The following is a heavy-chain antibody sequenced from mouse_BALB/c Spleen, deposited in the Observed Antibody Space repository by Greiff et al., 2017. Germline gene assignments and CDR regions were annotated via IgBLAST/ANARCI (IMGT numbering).Heavy chain of an antibody. J-gene: IGHJ2*01. CDR3: ARGEENFDY. CDR2: ISYDGSN. Sequence: EVKVEESGPGLVKPSQSLSLTCSVTGYSITSGYYWNWIRQFPGNKLEWMGYISYDGSNNYNPSLKNRISITRDTSKNQFFLKLNSVTTEDTATYYCARGEENFDYWGQGTTLTVSS. V-gene: IGHV3-6*02. CDR1: GYSITSGYY.